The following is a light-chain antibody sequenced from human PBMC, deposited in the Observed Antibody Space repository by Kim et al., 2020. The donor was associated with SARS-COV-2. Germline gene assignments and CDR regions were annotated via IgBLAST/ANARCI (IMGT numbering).Light chain of an antibody. J-gene: IGKJ1*01. V-gene: IGKV1-8*01. CDR1: LGISSY. Sequence: AIRMTQSPSSFSASTGDRVTITCRASLGISSYLAWYQQKPGKAPKLLIFAASTLQSGVPSRFIGSGSGTDFTLTISCLQSEDFATYYCQQYYSYPRTFGQGTKVDIK. CDR3: QQYYSYPRT. CDR2: AAS.